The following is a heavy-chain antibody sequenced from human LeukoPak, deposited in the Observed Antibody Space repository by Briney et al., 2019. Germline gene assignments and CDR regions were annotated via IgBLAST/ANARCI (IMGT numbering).Heavy chain of an antibody. CDR2: INTAGSST. Sequence: GGSLRLSCAASGFTFSSYAMSWVRQAPGKGLVWISRINTAGSSTSYADSVKGRFTISRDNAKKMLYLQMNSLRAEDTAVYYCARDKTVATDFDSWGQGTLVAVSS. J-gene: IGHJ4*02. CDR1: GFTFSSYA. CDR3: ARDKTVATDFDS. D-gene: IGHD4-23*01. V-gene: IGHV3-74*01.